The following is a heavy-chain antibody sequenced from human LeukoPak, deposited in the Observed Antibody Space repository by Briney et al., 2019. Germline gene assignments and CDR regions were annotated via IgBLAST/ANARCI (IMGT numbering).Heavy chain of an antibody. Sequence: ASVKVSCNSCLYTFPIWYQQGAPRATGQGLEWLGWMNPYSGDRGYAQKFQGRLSITSDTSISTAYIELSSLRSDDAAVYFWASTSCISAPDYDYWGQGTLVTVSS. CDR1: LYTFPIW. D-gene: IGHD4-11*01. J-gene: IGHJ4*02. CDR2: MNPYSGDR. V-gene: IGHV1-8*03. CDR3: ASTSCISAPDYDY.